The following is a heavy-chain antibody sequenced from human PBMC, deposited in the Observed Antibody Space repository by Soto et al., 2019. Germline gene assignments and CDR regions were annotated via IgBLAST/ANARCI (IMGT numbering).Heavy chain of an antibody. J-gene: IGHJ3*02. CDR1: GYSFTSYW. V-gene: IGHV5-51*01. Sequence: GESLKISCKGSGYSFTSYWIGWVRQMPGKGLEWMGIIYPGDSDTRYSPSFQGQVTISADMSISTAYLKWSSLKASDTAMYYCASPGIAVAGTPLKFGPFDIWGQGTMVTVSS. CDR2: IYPGDSDT. D-gene: IGHD6-19*01. CDR3: ASPGIAVAGTPLKFGPFDI.